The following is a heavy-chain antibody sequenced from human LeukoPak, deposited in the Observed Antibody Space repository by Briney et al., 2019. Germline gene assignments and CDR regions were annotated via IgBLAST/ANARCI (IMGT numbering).Heavy chain of an antibody. V-gene: IGHV4-34*01. CDR1: GGSFSGYY. CDR3: ASPIAPRPYYYYVMDV. Sequence: SETLSLTCAVYGGSFSGYYWSWIRQPPGKGLEWIGEINHSGSTNYNPSLKSRVTISVDTSKNQFSLKLSSVTAADTAVYYCASPIAPRPYYYYVMDVWAKGPRSPSP. D-gene: IGHD6-6*01. CDR2: INHSGST. J-gene: IGHJ6*02.